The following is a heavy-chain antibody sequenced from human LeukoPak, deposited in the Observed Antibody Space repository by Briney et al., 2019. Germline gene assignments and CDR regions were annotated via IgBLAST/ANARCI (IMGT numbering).Heavy chain of an antibody. Sequence: ASVKVSCKASGYTFTGYYMHWVRQAPGQGLEGMGWINPNRGGTNYAQKFQGRVTMTRDTYISTAYMELSRLRSDDTAVYYCARDGGIPNYDILTGYYYWFDPWGQGTLVTVSS. D-gene: IGHD3-9*01. CDR2: INPNRGGT. CDR1: GYTFTGYY. V-gene: IGHV1-2*02. J-gene: IGHJ5*02. CDR3: ARDGGIPNYDILTGYYYWFDP.